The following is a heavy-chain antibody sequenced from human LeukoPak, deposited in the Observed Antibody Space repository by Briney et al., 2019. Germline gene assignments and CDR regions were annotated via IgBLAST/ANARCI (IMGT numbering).Heavy chain of an antibody. D-gene: IGHD1-14*01. Sequence: PGGSLRLSCAASGFNVSYNYMYWVRQAPGKGLEWVSVIYSGGGTYYADSVKGRFTISRDNSKNTLYLQMHSLRAEDTAVYYCARDSPGSWGQGTLVTVSS. CDR1: GFNVSYNY. CDR3: ARDSPGS. V-gene: IGHV3-53*01. J-gene: IGHJ4*02. CDR2: IYSGGGT.